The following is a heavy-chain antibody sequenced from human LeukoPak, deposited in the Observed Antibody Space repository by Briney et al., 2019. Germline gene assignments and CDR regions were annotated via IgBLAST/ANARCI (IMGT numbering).Heavy chain of an antibody. Sequence: SGPTLVNPTQTLTLTCTFSGFSLSTSGASVGWIRQPPGKALEWLALIYWNEDKPYSPSLKSRLTITKDTSKNQVVLTMTNMDPVDTATYYCAHRPTPLSFGAAAGPPFDYWGQGTLVTVSS. CDR2: IYWNEDK. D-gene: IGHD6-13*01. CDR1: GFSLSTSGAS. CDR3: AHRPTPLSFGAAAGPPFDY. V-gene: IGHV2-5*01. J-gene: IGHJ4*02.